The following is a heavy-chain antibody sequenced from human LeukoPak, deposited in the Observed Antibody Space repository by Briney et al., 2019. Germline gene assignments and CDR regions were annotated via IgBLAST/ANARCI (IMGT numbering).Heavy chain of an antibody. J-gene: IGHJ4*02. CDR3: ARGGDPDY. Sequence: GGSLRLSCASSGFTFSSYNLNWVRQAPGKGLEWVSYISRSSGTIYYADSVKGRFTISRDNAKNSLYLQMNSLRAEDTAVYYCARGGDPDYWGQGTLVTVSS. CDR1: GFTFSSYN. V-gene: IGHV3-48*04. D-gene: IGHD2-21*02. CDR2: ISRSSGTI.